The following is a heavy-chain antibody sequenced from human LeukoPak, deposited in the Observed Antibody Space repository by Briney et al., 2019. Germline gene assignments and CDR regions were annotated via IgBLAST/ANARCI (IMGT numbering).Heavy chain of an antibody. CDR1: GGSISDYY. J-gene: IGHJ4*02. Sequence: PSETLSLTCTVSGGSISDYYWSWIRQPPGKGLEWIGYIYYSGSTNYNPSLKSRVTISVDTSRNQFSLKLSSVTAADTAVYYCARAPNPDFFDDWGQGTLVTVSS. V-gene: IGHV4-59*01. CDR3: ARAPNPDFFDD. D-gene: IGHD2-8*01. CDR2: IYYSGST.